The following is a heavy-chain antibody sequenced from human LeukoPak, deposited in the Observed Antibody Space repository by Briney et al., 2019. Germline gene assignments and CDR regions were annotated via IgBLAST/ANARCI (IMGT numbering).Heavy chain of an antibody. CDR2: FDPEDGET. CDR3: ATVAMQYNWFDP. D-gene: IGHD2-2*01. CDR1: GYTLTELS. V-gene: IGHV1-24*01. J-gene: IGHJ5*02. Sequence: ASVKVSCKVSGYTLTELSMHWVRQAPGKGLEWMGGFDPEDGETIYAQKFQGRVTMTEDTSTDTAYMELSSLRSEDTAVYYCATVAMQYNWFDPWGQGTLVTVSS.